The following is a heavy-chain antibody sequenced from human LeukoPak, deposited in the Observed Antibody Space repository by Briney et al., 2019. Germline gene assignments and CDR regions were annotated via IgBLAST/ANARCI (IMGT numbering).Heavy chain of an antibody. CDR2: IYYSGNT. CDR1: GGXVSSYY. D-gene: IGHD3-3*01. V-gene: IGHV4-59*08. J-gene: IGHJ4*02. Sequence: SETLSLTCSVSGGXVSSYYWSWVRQPPGKGLEWIGYIYYSGNTNYNLSLKSRLTMSADRSRNQFSLNLNSVTAADTAVYYCARMNWNYFGYWGQGILVTVAS. CDR3: ARMNWNYFGY.